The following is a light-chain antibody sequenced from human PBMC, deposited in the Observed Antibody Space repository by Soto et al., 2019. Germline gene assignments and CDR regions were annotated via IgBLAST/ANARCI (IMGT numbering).Light chain of an antibody. CDR2: GAS. CDR1: QSISSN. J-gene: IGKJ5*01. V-gene: IGKV3-15*01. Sequence: EIAMTHSPATLSVSPWERATLSLSASQSISSNLAWYQQKPGQAPRLLIYGASTRAIDIPARFSGRGSGTEFTLTISSLQSEDLAVYYCQQYSSWPPWTFGQGTRLEIK. CDR3: QQYSSWPPWT.